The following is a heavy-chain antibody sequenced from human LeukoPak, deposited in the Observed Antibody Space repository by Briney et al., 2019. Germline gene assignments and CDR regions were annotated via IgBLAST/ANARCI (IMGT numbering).Heavy chain of an antibody. J-gene: IGHJ4*02. Sequence: PGGSLRLSCAASGFIFSSYWMSWVRQAPGKGLEWVANIKQDGSEKYYVDSVKGRFTISRDNAKNSLYLQMNSLRAEDTAVYYCASSYGAYAEFDYWGQGTLVTVSS. V-gene: IGHV3-7*01. CDR1: GFIFSSYW. CDR3: ASSYGAYAEFDY. D-gene: IGHD4-17*01. CDR2: IKQDGSEK.